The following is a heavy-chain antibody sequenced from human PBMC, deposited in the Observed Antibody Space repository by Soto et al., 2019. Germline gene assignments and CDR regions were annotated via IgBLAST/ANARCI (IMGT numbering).Heavy chain of an antibody. Sequence: PSETLSLTCTVSGGSISSGGYYWSWIRQHPGKGLEWIGYIYYSGSTNYNPSLKSRVTISVDTSKNQFSLKLSSVTAADTAVYYCARAYYDILTGYILGMDVWGQGTTVTVSS. D-gene: IGHD3-9*01. V-gene: IGHV4-61*08. CDR2: IYYSGST. CDR3: ARAYYDILTGYILGMDV. CDR1: GGSISSGGYY. J-gene: IGHJ6*02.